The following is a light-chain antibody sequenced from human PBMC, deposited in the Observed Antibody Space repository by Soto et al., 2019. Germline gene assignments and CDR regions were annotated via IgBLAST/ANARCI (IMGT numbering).Light chain of an antibody. CDR1: SGHSSYA. J-gene: IGLJ2*01. Sequence: QSVLTQSPSASASLGASVKLTCTLSSGHSSYAIAWHQQQPEKGPRYLMYLNNDGSHIKGDGIPDRFSGSSSGAERYLTISSLQSEDEADYYCQTWDTGIRVFGGGTKLTVL. CDR2: LNNDGSH. V-gene: IGLV4-69*01. CDR3: QTWDTGIRV.